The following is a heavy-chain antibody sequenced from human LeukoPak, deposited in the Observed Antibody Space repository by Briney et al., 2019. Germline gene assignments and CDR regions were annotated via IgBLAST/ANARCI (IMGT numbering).Heavy chain of an antibody. CDR1: GYTFTSNY. J-gene: IGHJ5*02. V-gene: IGHV1-46*01. CDR2: ISPSGGST. D-gene: IGHD3-22*01. Sequence: ASVKVSCKAFGYTFTSNYMHWVRQAPGQGPEWMGVISPSGGSTTYAQKFQGRVTLTRDMSTSTDYLELSSLRSEDTAVYYCARDAFYYYDSSGQGLDSNWFDPWGQGTLVTVSS. CDR3: ARDAFYYYDSSGQGLDSNWFDP.